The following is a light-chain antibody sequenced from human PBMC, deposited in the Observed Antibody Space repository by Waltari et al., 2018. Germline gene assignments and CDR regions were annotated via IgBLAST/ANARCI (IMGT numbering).Light chain of an antibody. J-gene: IGKJ1*01. CDR2: AAS. Sequence: DIQLTQSPSFLSASVGDRVTITCRASQGIYSYLGWYQQKPGKAPKLLIYAASTLHSGVPSRFSGSGSGTEFTLTISRLQPEDFATYYCQQLNNYPPWTFGQRTKVEIK. CDR1: QGIYSY. CDR3: QQLNNYPPWT. V-gene: IGKV1-9*01.